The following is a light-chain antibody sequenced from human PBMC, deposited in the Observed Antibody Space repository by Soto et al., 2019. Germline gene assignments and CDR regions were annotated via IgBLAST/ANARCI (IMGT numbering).Light chain of an antibody. V-gene: IGKV3-20*01. J-gene: IGKJ1*01. Sequence: EIVLTQSPGTLSLSPGARATLSCRASQSVSSNYLAWYQQKPGQAPRVRIYGASNRATGIPDRLSGSGSGTDFTLTISRLEPEDFAVYYCQQYGSSGTFGQGTKVDIK. CDR3: QQYGSSGT. CDR1: QSVSSNY. CDR2: GAS.